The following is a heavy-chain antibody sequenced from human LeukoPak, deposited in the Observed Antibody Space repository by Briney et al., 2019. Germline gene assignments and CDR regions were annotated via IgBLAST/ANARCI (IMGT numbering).Heavy chain of an antibody. CDR1: GYTLTGYY. CDR3: ARGAIVVVPAAHGGVDY. V-gene: IGHV1-2*02. Sequence: ASVKVSCKASGYTLTGYYMHWVRQAPGQGLEWMGWINPNSGGTNYAQKFQGRVTMTRDTSISTAYMELSRLRSDDTAVYCCARGAIVVVPAAHGGVDYWGQGTLVTVSS. CDR2: INPNSGGT. J-gene: IGHJ4*02. D-gene: IGHD2-2*01.